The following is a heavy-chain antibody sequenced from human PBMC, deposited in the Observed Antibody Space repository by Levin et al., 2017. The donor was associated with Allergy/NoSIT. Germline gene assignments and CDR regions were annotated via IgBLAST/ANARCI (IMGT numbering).Heavy chain of an antibody. D-gene: IGHD3-10*01. J-gene: IGHJ4*02. CDR2: INPNSGGT. V-gene: IGHV1-2*02. CDR1: GYTFTGYY. CDR3: ARDNRGLKWFGKRYYFDY. Sequence: GESLKISCKASGYTFTGYYMHWVRQAPGQGLEWMGWINPNSGGTNYAQKFQGRVTMTRDTSISTAYMELSRLRSDDTAVYYCARDNRGLKWFGKRYYFDYWGQGTLVTVSS.